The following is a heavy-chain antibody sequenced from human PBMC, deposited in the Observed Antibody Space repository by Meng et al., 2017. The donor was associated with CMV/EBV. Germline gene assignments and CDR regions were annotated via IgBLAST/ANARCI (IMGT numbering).Heavy chain of an antibody. CDR2: ISWDGGST. CDR1: GFTFDDYT. D-gene: IGHD5-12*01. J-gene: IGHJ4*02. Sequence: GGSLRLSCAASGFTFDDYTMHWVRQAPGKGLEWVSLISWDGGSTYYADSVKGRFTISRDNSKNSLYLQMNSLRTEDTALYYCAKDQDIVATGGAFDYWGQGTLVPVSS. V-gene: IGHV3-43*01. CDR3: AKDQDIVATGGAFDY.